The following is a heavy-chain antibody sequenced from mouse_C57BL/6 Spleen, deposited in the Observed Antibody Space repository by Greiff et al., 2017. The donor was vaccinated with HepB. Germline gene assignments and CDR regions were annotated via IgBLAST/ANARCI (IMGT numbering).Heavy chain of an antibody. V-gene: IGHV1-55*01. CDR3: ANYYGSLWYFDV. J-gene: IGHJ1*03. CDR1: GYTFTSYW. Sequence: VQLQQSGAELVKPGASVKMSCKASGYTFTSYWITWVKQRPGQGLEWIGDIYPGSGSTNYNEKFKSKATLTVDTSSSTAYMQLSSLTSEDSAVYYCANYYGSLWYFDVWGTGTTVTVSS. D-gene: IGHD1-1*01. CDR2: IYPGSGST.